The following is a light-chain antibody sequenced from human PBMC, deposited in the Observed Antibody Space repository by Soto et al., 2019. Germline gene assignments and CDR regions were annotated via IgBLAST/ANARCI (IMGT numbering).Light chain of an antibody. CDR2: DAS. Sequence: DIQMTQSPSTLSASVGDRVTITCRASQSISSWLAWYQQKPGKAPKLLIYDASSLESGVPSRFSGSGSGTEFTLAISSLQPDDVATYYCQQYNSYPLTFGGGTKVEIK. CDR1: QSISSW. V-gene: IGKV1-5*01. CDR3: QQYNSYPLT. J-gene: IGKJ4*01.